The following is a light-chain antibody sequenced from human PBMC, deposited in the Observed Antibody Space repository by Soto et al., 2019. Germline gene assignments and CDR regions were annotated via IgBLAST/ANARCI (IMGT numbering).Light chain of an antibody. V-gene: IGKV1-39*01. CDR1: QSITYR. CDR3: HQTAGSLTWT. Sequence: DIQLTQSPSSLSASVGDSVTITCRASQSITYRLNWYQQKPGKAPKVLIYDTSNLQSGVPPRFSGSGSGTDFALTISSMQPEDFATYYCHQTAGSLTWTFGQGNRVEAK. J-gene: IGKJ1*01. CDR2: DTS.